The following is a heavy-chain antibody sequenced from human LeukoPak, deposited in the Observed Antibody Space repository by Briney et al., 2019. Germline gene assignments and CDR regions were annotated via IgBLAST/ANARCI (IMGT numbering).Heavy chain of an antibody. J-gene: IGHJ4*02. D-gene: IGHD6-19*01. Sequence: GGSLRLSCAASGFTFSTYWMSWVRQAPGRGLEWVANIKEDGSEIYYVGSVKGRFTISRDNAKNSLYLQMNSLRAEDTAVYYCARRPAESSGWYGDEYWGQGTLVTVSS. V-gene: IGHV3-7*02. CDR3: ARRPAESSGWYGDEY. CDR2: IKEDGSEI. CDR1: GFTFSTYW.